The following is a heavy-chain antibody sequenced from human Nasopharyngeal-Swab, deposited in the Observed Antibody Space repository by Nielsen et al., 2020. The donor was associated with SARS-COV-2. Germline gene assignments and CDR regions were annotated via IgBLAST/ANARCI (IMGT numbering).Heavy chain of an antibody. J-gene: IGHJ4*02. Sequence: GKRLEWVSYISSSDSTTYYADSVKGRFAISRDNAKNSLYLQMNSLRVEETGVYYCARAESSGWFFSDWGQGTLVTVSS. V-gene: IGHV3-48*03. CDR3: ARAESSGWFFSD. CDR2: ISSSDSTT. D-gene: IGHD6-19*01.